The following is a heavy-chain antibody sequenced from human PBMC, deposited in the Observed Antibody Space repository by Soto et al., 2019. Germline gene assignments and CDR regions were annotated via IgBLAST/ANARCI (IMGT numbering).Heavy chain of an antibody. V-gene: IGHV3-21*01. J-gene: IGHJ6*02. CDR1: GFTFSSYS. D-gene: IGHD7-27*01. Sequence: GGSLRLSCAASGFTFSSYSMNWVRQAPGKGLEWVSSISSSSSYIYYAASVKGRFTIARDNAKNSLYLQMNSLRAEDTAVYYCARGSLTGAYYYYYGMDVWGQGTTVTVSS. CDR3: ARGSLTGAYYYYYGMDV. CDR2: ISSSSSYI.